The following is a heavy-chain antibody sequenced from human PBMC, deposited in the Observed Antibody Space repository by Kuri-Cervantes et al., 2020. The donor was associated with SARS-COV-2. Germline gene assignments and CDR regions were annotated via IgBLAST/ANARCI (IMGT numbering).Heavy chain of an antibody. CDR2: IYYGGTT. CDR3: ARGEYYYDGSGAAYYFDY. CDR1: GGSISSSSYY. Sequence: GSLRLSCTVSGGSISSSSYYWGWIRQPPGKGLEWIGYIYYGGTTNYNPSLKSRLTMSVDTSKNQFSLKLSSVTAADTAVYYCARGEYYYDGSGAAYYFDYWGQGTLVTVSS. D-gene: IGHD3-22*01. V-gene: IGHV4-39*07. J-gene: IGHJ4*02.